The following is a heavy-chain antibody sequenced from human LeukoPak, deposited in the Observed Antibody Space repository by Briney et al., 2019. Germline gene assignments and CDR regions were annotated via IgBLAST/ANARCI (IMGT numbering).Heavy chain of an antibody. Sequence: SQTLSLTCTVSGGSISSGDYYWSWIRQPPGKGLEWIGYIYYSGSTYYNPSLKSRVTISVDTSKNQFSLKLSSVTAADTAVYYCARSIVGAPWAFDIWGQGTMVTVSS. CDR1: GGSISSGDYY. J-gene: IGHJ3*02. D-gene: IGHD1-26*01. V-gene: IGHV4-30-4*01. CDR3: ARSIVGAPWAFDI. CDR2: IYYSGST.